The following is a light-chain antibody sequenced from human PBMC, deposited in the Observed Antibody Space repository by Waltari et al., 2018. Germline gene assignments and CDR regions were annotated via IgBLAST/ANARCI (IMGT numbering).Light chain of an antibody. CDR3: MSYTSSHTII. CDR2: DVT. J-gene: IGLJ2*01. V-gene: IGLV2-14*03. Sequence: QSALTQPASVSGSPGQSVTISCTGTSSDVGGYNFVSWYQQHPGKAPKLMIFDVTYRPSGISPRFSGPKSGNTASLTISGLQAYDEADYYCMSYTSSHTIIFGGGTKLTVL. CDR1: SSDVGGYNF.